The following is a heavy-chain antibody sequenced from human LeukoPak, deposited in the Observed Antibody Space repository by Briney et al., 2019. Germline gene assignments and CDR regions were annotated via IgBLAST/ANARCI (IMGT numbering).Heavy chain of an antibody. CDR3: ARQWGYCSSTSCLNYYIDY. CDR1: GGSISSSSYY. Sequence: SETLSLTCTVSGGSISSSSYYWGWIRQPPGKGLEWIGSIYYSGSTYYNPSLKSRVTISVDTSKNQFSLKLSSVTAADTAVYYCARQWGYCSSTSCLNYYIDYWGQGTLVTVSS. D-gene: IGHD2-2*01. V-gene: IGHV4-39*01. CDR2: IYYSGST. J-gene: IGHJ4*02.